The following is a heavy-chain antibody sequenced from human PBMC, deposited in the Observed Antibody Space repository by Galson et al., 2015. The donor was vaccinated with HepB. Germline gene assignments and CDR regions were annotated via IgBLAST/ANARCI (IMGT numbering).Heavy chain of an antibody. D-gene: IGHD1-20*01. V-gene: IGHV3-23*01. CDR1: GFTFGSYA. CDR3: AKAVVTGTRNSCMDV. Sequence: SLRLSCAASGFTFGSYAMTWVRQAPGKGLERVSTISGSGGSTYYADSVKGRFTISRGNSKNTLYLQMNSLRAEDTAVYYCAKAVVTGTRNSCMDVWGQGTTVTVSS. J-gene: IGHJ6*02. CDR2: ISGSGGST.